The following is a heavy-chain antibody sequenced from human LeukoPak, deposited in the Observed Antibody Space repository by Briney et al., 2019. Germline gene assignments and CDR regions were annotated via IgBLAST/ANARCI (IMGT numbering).Heavy chain of an antibody. D-gene: IGHD3-22*01. CDR3: ARSGTTYYYDSGSRI. J-gene: IGHJ3*02. CDR2: ISGSSSII. V-gene: IGHV3-48*04. CDR1: GLRFSSYS. Sequence: GGSLRLSCEASGLRFSSYSMNWVRQAPGKGLEWVSFISGSSSIIHYADSVKGRFTISRDNAKNSLYLQMNSLRAEDTAVYYCARSGTTYYYDSGSRIWGQGTMVTVSS.